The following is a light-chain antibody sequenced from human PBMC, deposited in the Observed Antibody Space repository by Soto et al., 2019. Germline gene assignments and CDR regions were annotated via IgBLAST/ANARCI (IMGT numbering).Light chain of an antibody. CDR1: QSVSSSY. Sequence: ETVLTQSPGTLSLSPGERATLSCRASQSVSSSYLAWYQQKPGQAPRLLIYGANYRATGISDRFSGGGSGTDFTLTISRLESDDFAVYYCQQHGTSPLTFGGGTKVEMK. V-gene: IGKV3-20*01. CDR2: GAN. J-gene: IGKJ4*01. CDR3: QQHGTSPLT.